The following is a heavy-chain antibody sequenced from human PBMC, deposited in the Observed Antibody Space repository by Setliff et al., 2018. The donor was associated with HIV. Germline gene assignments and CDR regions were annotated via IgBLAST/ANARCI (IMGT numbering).Heavy chain of an antibody. V-gene: IGHV4-4*09. CDR2: IYTSWSV. Sequence: SETLSLTCTASGGSISSYYWSWIRQPPGKGLEWIGYIYTSWSVNYNPSLNSRVTISVDTSKNQFSLKVNSVTAADTAAYYCARGLSFYDPGGFDYWGQGTLVTVSS. CDR3: ARGLSFYDPGGFDY. CDR1: GGSISSYY. D-gene: IGHD3-22*01. J-gene: IGHJ4*02.